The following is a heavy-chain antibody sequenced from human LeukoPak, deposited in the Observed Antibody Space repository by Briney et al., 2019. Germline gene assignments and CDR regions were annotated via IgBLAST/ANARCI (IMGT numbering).Heavy chain of an antibody. Sequence: GGSLRLSCAASGFTFSDYYMSWIRQAPGKGLEWVALISSSDSTIYYADSVKGRFTISRDNAKSSLYLQMNSLRVDDTDVDYCARKLAMIAVVGNFDYWGQGTRVTVSS. CDR2: ISSSDSTI. CDR1: GFTFSDYY. V-gene: IGHV3-11*01. D-gene: IGHD3-22*01. J-gene: IGHJ4*02. CDR3: ARKLAMIAVVGNFDY.